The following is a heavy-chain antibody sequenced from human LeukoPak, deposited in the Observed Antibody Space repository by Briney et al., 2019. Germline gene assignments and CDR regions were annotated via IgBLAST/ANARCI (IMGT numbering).Heavy chain of an antibody. CDR2: IYYSGST. CDR3: ARPLPVYGGNSYFDY. CDR1: GGSISSSSYY. J-gene: IGHJ4*02. Sequence: PSETLSLTCTVSGGSISSSSYYWGWIRQPPGKGLEWIGSIYYSGSTYYNPSLKSRVTISVDTSKNQFSLKLSSVTAADTAVYYSARPLPVYGGNSYFDYWGQGTLVTVSS. V-gene: IGHV4-39*01. D-gene: IGHD4-23*01.